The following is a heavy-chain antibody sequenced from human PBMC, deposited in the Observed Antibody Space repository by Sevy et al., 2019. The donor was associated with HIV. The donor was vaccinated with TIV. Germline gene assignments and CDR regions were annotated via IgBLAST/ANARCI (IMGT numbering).Heavy chain of an antibody. V-gene: IGHV3-33*01. D-gene: IGHD2-15*01. CDR3: ARAGDIVEVAAHYGMDV. CDR2: IWYDGINK. CDR1: GFTFSSYG. Sequence: GGSLRLSCAASGFTFSSYGMHWVRQAPGKGLEWVAVIWYDGINKYYGDSVKGRFTISRDNSKNTVYLQMTILRAEDTAVYYCARAGDIVEVAAHYGMDVWGQGTTVTVSS. J-gene: IGHJ6*02.